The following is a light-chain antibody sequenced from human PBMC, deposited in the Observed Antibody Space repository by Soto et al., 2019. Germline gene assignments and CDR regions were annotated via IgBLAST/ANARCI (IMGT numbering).Light chain of an antibody. CDR3: SSYTSSSTLV. CDR2: DVS. CDR1: SSDVGGYNY. V-gene: IGLV2-14*01. Sequence: QYARTQPASVSGSPGQSITIYCTGTSSDVGGYNYVSWYQQHPGKAPKLMIYDVSNRPSGVSNRFSGSKSGNTASLTISGLQAEDEADYYCSSYTSSSTLVFGGGTKLTVL. J-gene: IGLJ2*01.